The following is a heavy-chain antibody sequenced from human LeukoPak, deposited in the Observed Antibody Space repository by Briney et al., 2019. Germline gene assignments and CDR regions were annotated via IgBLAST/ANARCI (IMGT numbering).Heavy chain of an antibody. Sequence: SETLSLTCAVYGGSFSGYYWSWIRQPPGKGLEWIGEINHSGSTNYNPSLKSRVTISVDTSKNQFSLKLSSVTAADTAVYYCVRVDTAMVLIYWGQGTLVTVSS. CDR1: GGSFSGYY. D-gene: IGHD5-18*01. V-gene: IGHV4-34*01. CDR2: INHSGST. CDR3: VRVDTAMVLIY. J-gene: IGHJ4*02.